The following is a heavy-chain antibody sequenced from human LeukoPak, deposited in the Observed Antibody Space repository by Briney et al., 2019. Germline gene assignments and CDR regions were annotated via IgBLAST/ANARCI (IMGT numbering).Heavy chain of an antibody. J-gene: IGHJ4*02. D-gene: IGHD5-12*01. V-gene: IGHV3-43*01. CDR1: GFNFDDYT. CDR2: ISWDGGST. CDR3: AKDLGNSGYDSSPDY. Sequence: GGSLRLSCAASGFNFDDYTMHWVRQAPGKGLEWVSLISWDGGSTYYADSVKGRFTISRDNSKNSLYLQMNSLRTEDTALYYCAKDLGNSGYDSSPDYWGQGTLVTVSS.